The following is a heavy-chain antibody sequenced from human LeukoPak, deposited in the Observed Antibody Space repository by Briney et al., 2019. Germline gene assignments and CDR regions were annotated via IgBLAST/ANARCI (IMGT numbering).Heavy chain of an antibody. D-gene: IGHD2-15*01. Sequence: GASVKVSCKASGYTFTSYGISWGRQAPGQGLEWMGWISAYNGNTNYAQKLQGRVTMTTDTSTSTAYMELRSLRSDDTAVYYCARGKLRGYCSGGSCWSPTDYWGQGTLVTVSS. V-gene: IGHV1-18*01. J-gene: IGHJ4*02. CDR1: GYTFTSYG. CDR2: ISAYNGNT. CDR3: ARGKLRGYCSGGSCWSPTDY.